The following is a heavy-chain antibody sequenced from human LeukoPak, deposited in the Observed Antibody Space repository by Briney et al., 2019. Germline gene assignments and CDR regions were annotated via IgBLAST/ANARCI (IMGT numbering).Heavy chain of an antibody. CDR3: ARGSYGEY. D-gene: IGHD1-26*01. CDR1: GFTFSSYS. J-gene: IGHJ4*02. Sequence: GGSLRLSCAASGFTFSSYSMSWVRQAPGKGLEWVSYISSSSTIYYTDSVKGRFTISRDDAKNSLSLQLNSLRAEDTAVYFCARGSYGEYWGQGTLVTVSS. CDR2: ISSSSTI. V-gene: IGHV3-48*04.